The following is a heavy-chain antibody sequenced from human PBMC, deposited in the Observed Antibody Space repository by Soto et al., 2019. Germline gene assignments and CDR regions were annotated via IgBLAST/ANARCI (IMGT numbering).Heavy chain of an antibody. CDR1: GFTFSSYG. CDR3: ARDAWIQLWLRYGMDV. J-gene: IGHJ6*02. CDR2: IWYDGSNK. V-gene: IGHV3-33*01. Sequence: GSLRLSCAASGFTFSSYGMHWVRQAPGKGLEWVAVIWYDGSNKYYADSVKGRFTISRDNSKNTLYLQMNSLRAEDTAVYYCARDAWIQLWLRYGMDVWGQGTTVTVSS. D-gene: IGHD5-18*01.